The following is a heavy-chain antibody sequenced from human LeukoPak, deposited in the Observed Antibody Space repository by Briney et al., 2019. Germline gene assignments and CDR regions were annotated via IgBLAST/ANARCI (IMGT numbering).Heavy chain of an antibody. D-gene: IGHD1-26*01. CDR1: GFTFSSYA. CDR3: AKDGGKLSGSLIDY. Sequence: PGGSLRLSCAASGFTFSSYAMSWVRQAPGKGLEWVSAISGSGGSAYYADSVKGRFTISRDTSKNTLYLQMNSLRAEDTAVYYCAKDGGKLSGSLIDYWGQGTLVTVSS. CDR2: ISGSGGSA. V-gene: IGHV3-23*01. J-gene: IGHJ4*02.